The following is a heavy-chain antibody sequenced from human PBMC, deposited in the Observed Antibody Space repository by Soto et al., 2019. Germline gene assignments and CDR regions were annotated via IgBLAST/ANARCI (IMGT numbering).Heavy chain of an antibody. CDR3: ANLQSDYDSFDY. CDR1: GFTFSNYW. J-gene: IGHJ4*02. Sequence: GGSLRLSCATSGFTFSNYWMHWVRQVPGRGLVWVSRIDTDGSTTSYADFAKGRFTISRDNAKSTLYLQMNSLRAEDTAVYYCANLQSDYDSFDYWGQGTLVTVSS. CDR2: IDTDGSTT. V-gene: IGHV3-74*01. D-gene: IGHD4-17*01.